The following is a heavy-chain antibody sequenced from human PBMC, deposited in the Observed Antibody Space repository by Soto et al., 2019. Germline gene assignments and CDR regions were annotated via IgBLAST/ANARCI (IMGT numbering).Heavy chain of an antibody. V-gene: IGHV1-2*02. CDR1: GDTFTANY. D-gene: IGHD3-16*01. CDR2: INPKSGGT. CDR3: ARGREVWWNAGPLGLHDLDV. Sequence: GASVKVSCKASGDTFTANYIHWVRQAPGQGFEWMGWINPKSGGTKYPQKFQGRVTMTRDTSLSTVYMTLTRLTSDDTAVYYCARGREVWWNAGPLGLHDLDVWGQGTTVTVSS. J-gene: IGHJ6*02.